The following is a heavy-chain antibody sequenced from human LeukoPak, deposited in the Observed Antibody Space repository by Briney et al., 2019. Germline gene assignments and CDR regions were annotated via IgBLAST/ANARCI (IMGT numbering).Heavy chain of an antibody. CDR2: ISYDGSNK. CDR1: GFTFSDYY. V-gene: IGHV3-30*18. D-gene: IGHD1-26*01. CDR3: AKDIFSGSYDYYGMDV. Sequence: PGGSLRLSCAASGFTFSDYYMSWIRQAPGKGLEWVAVISYDGSNKYYADSVKGRFTISRDNSKNTLYLQMNSLRAEDTAVYYCAKDIFSGSYDYYGMDVWGQGTTVTVSS. J-gene: IGHJ6*02.